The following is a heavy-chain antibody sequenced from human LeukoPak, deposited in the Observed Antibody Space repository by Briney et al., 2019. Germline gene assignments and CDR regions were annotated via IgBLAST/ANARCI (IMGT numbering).Heavy chain of an antibody. Sequence: GGSLRLSCAASGFTFSDYYMSWIRQAPGKGLEWVSYISSSGSTIYYADSVKGRFTISRDNAKNSLYLQMNSLRAEDTAVYYCARDTIIAVAGTGWSDPWGQGTLVTVSS. V-gene: IGHV3-11*01. CDR3: ARDTIIAVAGTGWSDP. J-gene: IGHJ5*02. CDR1: GFTFSDYY. D-gene: IGHD6-19*01. CDR2: ISSSGSTI.